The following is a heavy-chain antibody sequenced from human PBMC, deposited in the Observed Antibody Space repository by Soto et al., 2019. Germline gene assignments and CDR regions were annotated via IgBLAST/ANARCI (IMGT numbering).Heavy chain of an antibody. CDR3: ARARDIVVVPAAHYYYYGMDV. CDR2: IYHSGST. J-gene: IGHJ6*02. D-gene: IGHD2-2*01. V-gene: IGHV4-4*02. CDR1: GGSISSSNW. Sequence: PSETLSLTCAVSGGSISSSNWWSWVRQPPGKGLEWIGEIYHSGSTNYNPSLKSRVTISVDKSKNQFSLKLSSVTAADTAVYYCARARDIVVVPAAHYYYYGMDVWGQGTTVT.